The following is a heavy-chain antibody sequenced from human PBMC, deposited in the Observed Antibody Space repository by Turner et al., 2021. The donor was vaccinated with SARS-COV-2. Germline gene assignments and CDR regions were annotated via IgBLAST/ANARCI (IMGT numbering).Heavy chain of an antibody. V-gene: IGHV3-21*06. CDR1: GFTFSSYG. J-gene: IGHJ3*02. Sequence: EAQLVESGGGLVKPGGSRRVSCAASGFTFSSYGMNWVRQAPGKGLEWVSSSSSSSSYIYYADSLKGRFTISRNNAKNSVYLQMNSLRAEDTAVYYCAREKPGFDSSGYYPDAFDIWGQGTMVTVSS. D-gene: IGHD3-22*01. CDR3: AREKPGFDSSGYYPDAFDI. CDR2: SSSSSSYI.